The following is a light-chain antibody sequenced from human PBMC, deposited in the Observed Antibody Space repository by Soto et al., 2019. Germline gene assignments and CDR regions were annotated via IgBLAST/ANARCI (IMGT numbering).Light chain of an antibody. CDR1: QSVSSN. V-gene: IGKV3-15*01. CDR3: QQYNNWPQT. CDR2: GAS. Sequence: EIVMTQSPTILSVSPGERAPLSCRARQSVSSNLAWYPQKPGQAPRLLIYGASTRATGIPARFSGSGSGTEFTLTISSLQSEDFAVYYCQQYNNWPQTFGQGTKVDNK. J-gene: IGKJ1*01.